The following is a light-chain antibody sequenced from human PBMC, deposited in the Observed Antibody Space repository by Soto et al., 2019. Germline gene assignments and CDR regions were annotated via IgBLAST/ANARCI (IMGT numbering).Light chain of an antibody. CDR2: GAS. CDR1: QNIYDN. CDR3: QQYNHWPPVT. V-gene: IGKV3-15*01. Sequence: EIVMTQSPATLSVSPGERATLSCRASQNIYDNLAWYQQKPGQAPRLLAFGASSRATGIPARFSGSGSGTEFTLTISSLQSEDSAMYYCQQYNHWPPVTFGGGTKLEIK. J-gene: IGKJ4*01.